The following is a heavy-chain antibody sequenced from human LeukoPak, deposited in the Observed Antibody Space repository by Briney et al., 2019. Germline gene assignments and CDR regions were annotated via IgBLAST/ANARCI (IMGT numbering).Heavy chain of an antibody. V-gene: IGHV4-59*01. CDR2: YYYSGST. J-gene: IGHJ4*02. CDR3: ARGSGWFLY. CDR1: DGSISSYS. Sequence: SETLSLTCTVSDGSISSYSWSWIRQPPGKGLEWIGYYYYSGSTNYNPSLKSRVDISVDTSKNQFSLKLNSVTAADTAVYYCARGSGWFLYWGQGTLVTVSS. D-gene: IGHD6-19*01.